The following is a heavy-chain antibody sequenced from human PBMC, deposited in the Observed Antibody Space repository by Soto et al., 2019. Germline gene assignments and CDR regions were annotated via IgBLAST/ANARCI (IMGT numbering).Heavy chain of an antibody. D-gene: IGHD4-17*01. CDR1: GGTFSSNT. V-gene: IGHV1-69*04. CDR2: IIPILGIA. Sequence: GASVKVTCKASGGTFSSNTSRWVRQAPGQGLEWMGRIIPILGIANYAQKFQGRVTITADKSTSTAYMELSSLRSEDTAVYYCARDQDYGDYGTNAFDIWGQGTMVTVSS. J-gene: IGHJ3*02. CDR3: ARDQDYGDYGTNAFDI.